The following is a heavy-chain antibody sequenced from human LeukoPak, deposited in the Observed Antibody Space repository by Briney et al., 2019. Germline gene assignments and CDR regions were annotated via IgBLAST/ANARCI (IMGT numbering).Heavy chain of an antibody. CDR1: GGTFSSYA. D-gene: IGHD2-15*01. Sequence: SVKVSCKASGGTFSSYAISWVRQAPGQGLEWMGGIIPIFGTANYAQKFQGRVTITADKSTSTAYMELSSLRSEDTAVYYCAGLGQAGGQYVMDVWGKGPTVTASS. CDR2: IIPIFGTA. CDR3: AGLGQAGGQYVMDV. J-gene: IGHJ6*04. V-gene: IGHV1-69*06.